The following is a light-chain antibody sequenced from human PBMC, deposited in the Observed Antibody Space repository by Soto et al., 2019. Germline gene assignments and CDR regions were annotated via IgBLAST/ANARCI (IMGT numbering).Light chain of an antibody. CDR3: LQHYNYPWT. V-gene: IGKV1-6*01. CDR1: QGIRND. CDR2: VAS. J-gene: IGKJ1*01. Sequence: AIQMTQSPSFLSASVGDSLIITCRASQGIRNDLDWYQQKPGKAPKLLIYVASNLQSGVPSRFSGSGSGTEFTLTINSLQPEDFATYYCLQHYNYPWTFGQGTKVEI.